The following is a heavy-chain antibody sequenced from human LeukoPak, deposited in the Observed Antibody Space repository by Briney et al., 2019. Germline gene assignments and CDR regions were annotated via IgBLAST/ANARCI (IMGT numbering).Heavy chain of an antibody. Sequence: SVKVSCKASGGTFSSYAISWVRQTPGQGFEWMGGIIPIFGTANYAQKFQGRVTITADESTSTAYMELSSLRSEDTAVYYCASHFHRYHGSGNDYWGQGTLVTVSS. V-gene: IGHV1-69*13. CDR2: IIPIFGTA. CDR1: GGTFSSYA. D-gene: IGHD3-10*01. CDR3: ASHFHRYHGSGNDY. J-gene: IGHJ4*02.